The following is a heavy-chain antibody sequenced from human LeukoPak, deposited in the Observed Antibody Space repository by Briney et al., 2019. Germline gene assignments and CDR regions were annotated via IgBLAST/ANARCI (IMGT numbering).Heavy chain of an antibody. CDR3: VRRAGGYSHPYDY. CDR1: GFTFNSHA. V-gene: IGHV3-53*01. D-gene: IGHD4-23*01. CDR2: IYSGGGT. J-gene: IGHJ4*02. Sequence: GGSLRLSCAASGFTFNSHAMSWVRQAPGKGLEWVSLIYSGGGTYYADSVRGRFTISRDDSKNTLYLQMNSLRAEDTAVYYCVRRAGGYSHPYDYWGQGTLVTVSS.